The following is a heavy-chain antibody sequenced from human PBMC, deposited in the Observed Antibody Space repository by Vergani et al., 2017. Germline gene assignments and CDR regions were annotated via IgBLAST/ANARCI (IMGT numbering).Heavy chain of an antibody. CDR2: INHSGST. V-gene: IGHV4-34*01. J-gene: IGHJ5*02. Sequence: QVQLQQWGAGLLKPSETLSLTCAVYGGSFSGNYWSWIRQPPGKGREWMWEINHSGSTNYNPPLKSRVTISVDTSKNQFSLQLSSVTAADTAVYYCARARGYSGGYTTLWFDPWGQGTLVTVSS. CDR3: ARARGYSGGYTTLWFDP. D-gene: IGHD1-26*01. CDR1: GGSFSGNY.